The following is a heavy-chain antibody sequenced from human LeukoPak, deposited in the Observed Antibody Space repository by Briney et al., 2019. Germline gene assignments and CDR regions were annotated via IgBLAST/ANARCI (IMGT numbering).Heavy chain of an antibody. J-gene: IGHJ4*02. CDR1: GDSRSSSSYY. Sequence: SETLSLTCTVSGDSRSSSSYYWNWIRQPPGKGLEWIGNIHYSGSTNYNPSLKSRVTISVDTSKNQFSLKRSSVTAADTAVYYCARAHGQQLSYYWGQGTLVTVSS. D-gene: IGHD6-13*01. V-gene: IGHV4-61*01. CDR2: IHYSGST. CDR3: ARAHGQQLSYY.